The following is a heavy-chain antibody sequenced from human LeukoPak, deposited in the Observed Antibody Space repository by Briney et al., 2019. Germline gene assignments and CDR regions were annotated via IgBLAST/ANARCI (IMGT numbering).Heavy chain of an antibody. J-gene: IGHJ4*02. CDR3: AREILGGFNPGAY. Sequence: SETLSLTCTVSLDSTTSHFWSWVRQPPGNGLEWIGQIHKRGSPHSKPSLQSRVTISIDRARNQIVLELSSVTAADTAVYYCAREILGGFNPGAYWGQGILVTVSS. V-gene: IGHV4-59*11. CDR1: LDSTTSHF. CDR2: IHKRGSP. D-gene: IGHD1-26*01.